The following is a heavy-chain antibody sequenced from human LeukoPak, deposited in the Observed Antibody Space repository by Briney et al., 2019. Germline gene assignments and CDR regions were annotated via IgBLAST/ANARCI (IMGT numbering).Heavy chain of an antibody. V-gene: IGHV4-34*01. D-gene: IGHD3-10*01. J-gene: IGHJ4*02. Sequence: TSETLSLTCAVYGGSFSGYYWSWIRQPPGKGLEWIGKINHSGSTNYNPSLKSRVTISVDTSKNQFSLKLSSVTAADTAVYYCARGPRITMVRGVSRRSASFDYWGQGTLVTVSS. CDR1: GGSFSGYY. CDR3: ARGPRITMVRGVSRRSASFDY. CDR2: INHSGST.